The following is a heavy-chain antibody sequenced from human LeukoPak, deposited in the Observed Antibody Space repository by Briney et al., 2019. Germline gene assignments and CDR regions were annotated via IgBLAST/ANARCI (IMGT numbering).Heavy chain of an antibody. Sequence: PGGSLRLSCAASGLTFSSYSMNWVRQAPGKGLEWVSSISSSSSYIYYADSVKGRFTISRDNAKNSLYLQMNSLRAEDTAVYYCARGTSGYDWNFDYWGQGTLVTVSS. J-gene: IGHJ4*02. CDR2: ISSSSSYI. D-gene: IGHD5-12*01. CDR1: GLTFSSYS. CDR3: ARGTSGYDWNFDY. V-gene: IGHV3-21*01.